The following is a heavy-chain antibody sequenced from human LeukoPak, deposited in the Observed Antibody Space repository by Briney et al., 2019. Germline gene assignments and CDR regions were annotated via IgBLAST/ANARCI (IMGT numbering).Heavy chain of an antibody. CDR1: GVSFSGYY. Sequence: SETPSLTCAVYGVSFSGYYWSWIRQPPGKGLEWIGEINHSGSTNYNPSLKSRVTISVDTSKNQFSLKLSSVTAADTAVYYCARGSNCTNGVCHIDYFDYWGQGTLVTVSS. V-gene: IGHV4-34*01. J-gene: IGHJ4*02. CDR2: INHSGST. CDR3: ARGSNCTNGVCHIDYFDY. D-gene: IGHD2-8*01.